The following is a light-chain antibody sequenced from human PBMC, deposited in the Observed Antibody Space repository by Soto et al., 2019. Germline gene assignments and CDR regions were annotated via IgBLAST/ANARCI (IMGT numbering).Light chain of an antibody. CDR2: AAS. Sequence: IEMTQSPSSLSSSLVDRATITCRASQGVSGDVGWYQQTPGKAPKLLIYAASNLASGVPARFSGSGSGTDFTLTISSLEPEDFAAYYCQQSCNGPRTFGRGTKVDIK. CDR3: QQSCNGPRT. J-gene: IGKJ1*01. CDR1: QGVSGD. V-gene: IGKV3D-11*01.